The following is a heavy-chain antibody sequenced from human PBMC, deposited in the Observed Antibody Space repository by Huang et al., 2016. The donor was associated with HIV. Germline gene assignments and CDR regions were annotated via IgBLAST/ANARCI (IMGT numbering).Heavy chain of an antibody. Sequence: QVQLVQSGAEVKKPGSSVRVSCKASGGAFTRYSFSWVRQAPGQGLEWMGGIIPIFGTTNYAQKFQGRVTIIADESATTAYMDLSSLTFDDTAVYYCARTSNWKAEYFRYWGQGTLVTVSS. J-gene: IGHJ1*01. CDR1: GGAFTRYS. CDR3: ARTSNWKAEYFRY. CDR2: IIPIFGTT. D-gene: IGHD1-20*01. V-gene: IGHV1-69*13.